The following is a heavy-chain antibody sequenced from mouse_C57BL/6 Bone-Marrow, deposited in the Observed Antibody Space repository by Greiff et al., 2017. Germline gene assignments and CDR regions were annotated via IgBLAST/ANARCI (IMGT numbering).Heavy chain of an antibody. CDR3: ARSRDYGYWYFDV. CDR1: GYSITSDY. J-gene: IGHJ1*03. Sequence: EVMLVESGPGLAKPSQTLSLTCSVTGYSITSDYWNWIRKFPGNKLEYMGYISYSGSTYYNPSLKSRISITRDTSTNQYYLQLNSVTTEDTATDYCARSRDYGYWYFDVWGTGTTVTVSS. D-gene: IGHD2-4*01. V-gene: IGHV3-8*01. CDR2: ISYSGST.